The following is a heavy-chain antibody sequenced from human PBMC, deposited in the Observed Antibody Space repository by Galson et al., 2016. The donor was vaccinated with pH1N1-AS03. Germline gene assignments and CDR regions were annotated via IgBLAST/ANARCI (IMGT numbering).Heavy chain of an antibody. Sequence: VKVSCKASGYTFSAYAMHWVRQAPGQGLEWMGLVDPDTSKTKYAEKFQGRVTITADTSRDTAYMDLSGLRSADTAIYYCATDGPRGSLSSWGQGTLVTVSS. CDR2: VDPDTSKT. CDR1: GYTFSAYA. J-gene: IGHJ4*02. CDR3: ATDGPRGSLSS. V-gene: IGHV1-69-2*01. D-gene: IGHD6-6*01.